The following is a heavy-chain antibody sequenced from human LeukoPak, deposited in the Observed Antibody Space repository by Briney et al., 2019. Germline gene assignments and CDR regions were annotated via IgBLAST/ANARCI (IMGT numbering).Heavy chain of an antibody. J-gene: IGHJ4*02. CDR2: IYYSGST. CDR3: ARDSPVERLFDY. Sequence: SETLSLTCTVSGGSISSYYWSWIRQPPGKGLEWIGYIYYSGSTNYNPSLKSRVTISVDTSKNQFSLKLSSVTAADTAVYYCARDSPVERLFDYWGQGTLVTVSS. D-gene: IGHD1-1*01. V-gene: IGHV4-59*01. CDR1: GGSISSYY.